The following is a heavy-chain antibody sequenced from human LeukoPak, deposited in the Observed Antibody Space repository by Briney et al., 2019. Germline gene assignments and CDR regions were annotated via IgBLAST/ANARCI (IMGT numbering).Heavy chain of an antibody. D-gene: IGHD3-3*01. Sequence: GGSLRLSCAASGFTFDDYGMSWVRQAPGKGLEWVSGINWNGGSTGYADSVKGRFTISRDNSKNTLYLQMNSLRAEDTAVYYCAKDFGLPSAHTVAEYYFDYWGQGTLVTVSS. CDR3: AKDFGLPSAHTVAEYYFDY. V-gene: IGHV3-20*04. CDR1: GFTFDDYG. CDR2: INWNGGST. J-gene: IGHJ4*02.